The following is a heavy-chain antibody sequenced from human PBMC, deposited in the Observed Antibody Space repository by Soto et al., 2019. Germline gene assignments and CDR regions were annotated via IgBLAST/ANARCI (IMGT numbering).Heavy chain of an antibody. Sequence: ASVKVSFKASGYTFTSYYMHWVRQAPGQGLEWMGIINPSGGSTSYAQKFQGRVTMTRDTSTSTVYMELSSLRSEDTAVYYCATYYYDSSGYYSEYFKHWGQGTLVTAPQ. CDR2: INPSGGST. CDR1: GYTFTSYY. D-gene: IGHD3-22*01. V-gene: IGHV1-46*01. CDR3: ATYYYDSSGYYSEYFKH. J-gene: IGHJ1*01.